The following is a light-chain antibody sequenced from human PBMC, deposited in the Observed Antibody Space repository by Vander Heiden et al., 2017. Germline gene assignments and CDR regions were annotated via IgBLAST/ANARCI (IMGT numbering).Light chain of an antibody. Sequence: EIVLTQSPGTLSLSPGERATLSCRASQSVSSSYLAWYQQKPGQAPRLLIYGASSRATGIPDRFSGSGSGTDFTLTISRLEPEDFAVYYCQQYGSSAWTFGPEAKVEIK. CDR1: QSVSSSY. V-gene: IGKV3-20*01. CDR2: GAS. CDR3: QQYGSSAWT. J-gene: IGKJ1*01.